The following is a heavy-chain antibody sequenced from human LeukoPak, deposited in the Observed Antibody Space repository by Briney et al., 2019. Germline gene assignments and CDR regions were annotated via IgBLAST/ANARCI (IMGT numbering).Heavy chain of an antibody. J-gene: IGHJ3*02. V-gene: IGHV3-23*01. CDR1: GFTFSNYA. CDR3: ARENYLYSSGYYGAFDI. D-gene: IGHD3-22*01. CDR2: IVGSRGNT. Sequence: LAGGSLRLSCAASGFTFSNYAMTWVRQAPGKGLEWVSAIVGSRGNTYYADSVRGRFTISRDNAKNSLYLQMNSLRAEDTALYYCARENYLYSSGYYGAFDIWGQGTMVTVSS.